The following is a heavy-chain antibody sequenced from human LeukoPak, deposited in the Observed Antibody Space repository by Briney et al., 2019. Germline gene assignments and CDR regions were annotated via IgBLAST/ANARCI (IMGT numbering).Heavy chain of an antibody. CDR1: GYTFTGYY. V-gene: IGHV1-2*04. CDR3: ARVEGRWFGEFKNWFDP. CDR2: INPNSGGT. D-gene: IGHD3-10*01. J-gene: IGHJ5*02. Sequence: ASVKVSCKASGYTFTGYYMHWVRQAPGQGFEWMGWINPNSGGTNYAQKFQGWVTMTRDTSISTAYMELSRLRSDDTAVYYCARVEGRWFGEFKNWFDPWGQGTLVTVSS.